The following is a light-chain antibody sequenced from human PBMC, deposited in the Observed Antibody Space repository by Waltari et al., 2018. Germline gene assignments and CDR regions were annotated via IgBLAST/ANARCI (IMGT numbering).Light chain of an antibody. CDR1: SSDVGGYNY. V-gene: IGLV2-14*01. CDR2: DVS. CDR3: CSFTSRSTWV. J-gene: IGLJ3*02. Sequence: QSALTQPASVSGSPGQSITISCTGTSSDVGGYNYVSWYQQHPGKVPKLLIFDVSNPPSGVSIRFSGSKSGNTASLTISGLQAEDESDYYCCSFTSRSTWVFGGGTKLTVL.